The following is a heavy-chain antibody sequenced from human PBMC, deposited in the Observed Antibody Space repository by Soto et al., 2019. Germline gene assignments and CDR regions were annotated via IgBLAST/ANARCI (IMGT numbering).Heavy chain of an antibody. CDR2: ISWNSGSI. CDR1: GFTFDDYA. Sequence: EVQLVESGGGLVQPGRSLRLSCAASGFTFDDYAMHWVRQAPGKGLEWVSGISWNSGSIGYADSVKGRFTISRDNAKNSLYLQMNSLRAEDTALYYCAKGITMVRGVITGRFDYGGQGTLVTVSS. D-gene: IGHD3-10*01. CDR3: AKGITMVRGVITGRFDY. V-gene: IGHV3-9*01. J-gene: IGHJ4*02.